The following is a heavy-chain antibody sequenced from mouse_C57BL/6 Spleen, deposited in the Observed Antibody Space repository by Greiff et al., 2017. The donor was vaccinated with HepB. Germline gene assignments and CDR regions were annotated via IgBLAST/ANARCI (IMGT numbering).Heavy chain of an antibody. CDR1: GYAFSSSW. D-gene: IGHD2-3*01. J-gene: IGHJ2*01. CDR2: IYPGDGDT. CDR3: ARSSGYYYFDY. V-gene: IGHV1-82*01. Sequence: VQGVESGPELVKPGGSVKISCKASGYAFSSSWVKWVKQRPGKGLEWVGRIYPGDGDTNYNGKFKGKATLTADKSSSTAYMQLSSLTSEDSAVYFCARSSGYYYFDYWGQGTTLTVSS.